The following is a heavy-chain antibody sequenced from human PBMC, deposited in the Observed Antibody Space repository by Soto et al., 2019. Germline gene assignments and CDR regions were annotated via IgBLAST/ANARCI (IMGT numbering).Heavy chain of an antibody. D-gene: IGHD2-15*01. V-gene: IGHV1-69*13. CDR2: IIPIFGTA. CDR1: GGTFSSYA. Sequence: SVKVSCKASGGTFSSYAISWVRQAPGQGLEWMGGIIPIFGTANYAQKFQGRVTITADESTSTAYMELSSLRSEDTAVYYCARVDLYCSGGSCHGQSWLDPGGQ. CDR3: ARVDLYCSGGSCHGQSWLDP. J-gene: IGHJ5*02.